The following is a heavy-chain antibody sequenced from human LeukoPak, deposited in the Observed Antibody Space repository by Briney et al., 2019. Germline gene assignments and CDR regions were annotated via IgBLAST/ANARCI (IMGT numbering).Heavy chain of an antibody. D-gene: IGHD3-10*01. J-gene: IGHJ6*04. V-gene: IGHV4-30-4*01. Sequence: PSQTLSLTCTVSGGSISSGDYYWSWIRQPPGKGLEWIGYIHYSGSTYYNPSLKSRVTISVDTSKNQFSLKLSSVTAADTAVYYCARVVTMVRGVIITVPDYGMDVWGKGTTVTVSS. CDR2: IHYSGST. CDR1: GGSISSGDYY. CDR3: ARVVTMVRGVIITVPDYGMDV.